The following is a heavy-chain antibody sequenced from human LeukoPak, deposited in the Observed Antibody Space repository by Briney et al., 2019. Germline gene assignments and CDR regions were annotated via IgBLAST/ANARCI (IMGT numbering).Heavy chain of an antibody. D-gene: IGHD3-22*01. CDR1: GYTFTGNY. V-gene: IGHV1-2*06. CDR3: ARGPWLDV. J-gene: IGHJ6*04. Sequence: ASVKVSCKASGYTFTGNYMHWVRQAPGQGLEWKGRINPNSGGTNYAQKFQGRVSMTTDTSISTGYMELRRLRSDDTAVYYCARGPWLDVWGKGTTVTVSS. CDR2: INPNSGGT.